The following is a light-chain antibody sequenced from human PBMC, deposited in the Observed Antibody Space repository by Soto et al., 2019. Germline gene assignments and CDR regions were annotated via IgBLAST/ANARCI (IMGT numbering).Light chain of an antibody. CDR3: MQALQTPLT. CDR1: QSLLYSNGNDY. Sequence: DIVRTQSPLSLPVTPGEQASISCRSSQSLLYSNGNDYLDWYLQKPGQSPQLLIYLGSNRASGVPDRFSGSGSGTDFTLKISRVEAEDVGVYYCMQALQTPLTFGQGTKVEIK. V-gene: IGKV2-28*01. J-gene: IGKJ1*01. CDR2: LGS.